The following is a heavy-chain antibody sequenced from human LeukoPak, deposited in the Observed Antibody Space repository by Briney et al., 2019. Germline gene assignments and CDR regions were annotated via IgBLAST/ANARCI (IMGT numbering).Heavy chain of an antibody. D-gene: IGHD6-19*01. J-gene: IGHJ4*02. CDR3: STKQWLAPPPDS. Sequence: GGSLRLSCAASGFTFSKYWMLWVRHAPGKGLESVSRINTDGTVTTYAYSVKGRFTVSRDNADNTMFLQMNSVRHEDTAVYYCSTKQWLAPPPDSWGQGTPVTVSS. CDR2: INTDGTVT. V-gene: IGHV3-74*01. CDR1: GFTFSKYW.